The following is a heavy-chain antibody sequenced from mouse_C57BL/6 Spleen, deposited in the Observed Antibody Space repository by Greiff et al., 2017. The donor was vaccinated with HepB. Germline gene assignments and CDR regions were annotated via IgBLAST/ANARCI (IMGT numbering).Heavy chain of an antibody. CDR2: ISSGSSTI. CDR1: GFTFSDYG. Sequence: EVKVVESGGGLVKPGGSLKLSCAASGFTFSDYGMHWVRQAPEKGLEWVAYISSGSSTIYYADTVKGRFTISRDNAKNTLFLQMTSLRSEDTAMYYCASYGNSHFDYWGQGTTLTVSS. CDR3: ASYGNSHFDY. D-gene: IGHD2-1*01. V-gene: IGHV5-17*01. J-gene: IGHJ2*01.